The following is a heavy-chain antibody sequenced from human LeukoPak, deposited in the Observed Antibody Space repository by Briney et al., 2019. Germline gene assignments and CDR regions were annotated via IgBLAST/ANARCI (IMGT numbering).Heavy chain of an antibody. D-gene: IGHD4-23*01. J-gene: IGHJ3*02. CDR2: IYYSGST. CDR1: GGSISSYY. Sequence: SETLSLTCTVSGGSISSYYWSWIRQPPGKGLEWIGYIYYSGSTNYNPSLKSRVTISVDTSKNQFSLKLSSVTAADTAVYYCARDLALVTPHDAFDIWGQGTMVTVSS. CDR3: ARDLALVTPHDAFDI. V-gene: IGHV4-59*12.